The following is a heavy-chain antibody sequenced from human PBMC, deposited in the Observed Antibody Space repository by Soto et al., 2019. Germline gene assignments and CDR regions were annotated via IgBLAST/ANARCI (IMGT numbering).Heavy chain of an antibody. D-gene: IGHD3-22*01. CDR3: ARDPESSYRYYYDSSGYSNWFDP. CDR1: GYTFTSYY. CDR2: INPSGGST. J-gene: IGHJ5*02. V-gene: IGHV1-46*01. Sequence: ASVKVSCKASGYTFTSYYMHWVRQAPGQGLEWMGIINPSGGSTSYAQKFQGRVTMTRDTSTSTVYMELSSLRSEDTAVYYCARDPESSYRYYYDSSGYSNWFDPWGQGTLVT.